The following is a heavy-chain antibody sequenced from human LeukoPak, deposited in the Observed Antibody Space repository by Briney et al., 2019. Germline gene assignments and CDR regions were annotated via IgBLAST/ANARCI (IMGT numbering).Heavy chain of an antibody. V-gene: IGHV4-39*01. Sequence: PSESLSLTCTVSGGSISNSDYHWGWFRQPPGKGLEVIGTIYYTGITYYTSSFKSRVAMSVHTSSNQFSMRLSSVTAADTAVYYCARYEGGHGNYARIDYWGQGTLVTVSS. J-gene: IGHJ4*01. CDR3: ARYEGGHGNYARIDY. CDR2: IYYTGIT. CDR1: GGSISNSDYH. D-gene: IGHD3-16*01.